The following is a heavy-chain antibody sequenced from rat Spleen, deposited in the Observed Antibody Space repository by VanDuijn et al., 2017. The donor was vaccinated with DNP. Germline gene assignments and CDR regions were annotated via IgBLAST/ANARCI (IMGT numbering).Heavy chain of an antibody. J-gene: IGHJ3*01. V-gene: IGHV2S75*01. CDR1: GFSLTNYG. CDR3: TRGGQPWFAY. D-gene: IGHD3-4*01. Sequence: QVQLKESGPVLVQASETLSLTCTVSGFSLTNYGVIWVRQSPGKGLEWMGIIWGHGSTDYNSALKSRLSINRDTSKSQVFLKLNILQTEDTAIYYCTRGGQPWFAYWGQGTLVTVSS. CDR2: IWGHGST.